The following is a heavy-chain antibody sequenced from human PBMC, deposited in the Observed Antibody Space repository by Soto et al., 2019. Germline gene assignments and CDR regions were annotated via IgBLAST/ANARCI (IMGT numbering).Heavy chain of an antibody. J-gene: IGHJ4*02. CDR2: IRSKANNYAT. Sequence: EVQLVESGGGVVQPGGSLKLSCAASGFTFSASAMHWLRQTSGKGLEWVGRIRSKANNYATEYAASVKGRFTISRDDSKNTAYLQTNSLKTEDTAVYYCTRHTVDYWGQGTLVTVSS. CDR3: TRHTVDY. CDR1: GFTFSASA. V-gene: IGHV3-73*01.